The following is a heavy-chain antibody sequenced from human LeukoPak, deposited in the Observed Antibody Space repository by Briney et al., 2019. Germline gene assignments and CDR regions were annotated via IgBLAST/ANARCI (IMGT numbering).Heavy chain of an antibody. CDR3: ATRYSYGSYYFDY. V-gene: IGHV3-23*01. CDR1: RFTFSTYA. Sequence: GGSLRLSCAASRFTFSTYAMSWVRQAPRKALEWVSAISGSGGTTYYADSVKGRFTISRDNSKNTLYLQMNSLRVEDTAVYYCATRYSYGSYYFDYWGQGTLVTVSS. CDR2: ISGSGGTT. D-gene: IGHD5-18*01. J-gene: IGHJ4*02.